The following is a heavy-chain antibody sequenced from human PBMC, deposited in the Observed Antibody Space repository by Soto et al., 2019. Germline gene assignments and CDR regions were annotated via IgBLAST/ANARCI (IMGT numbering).Heavy chain of an antibody. CDR1: GGSISSSSYY. Sequence: SETLSLTCTVSGGSISSSSYYWGWVRRPPGKGLEWIGSIYYSGSTYYNPSLKSRVTISVDTSKNQFSLKLSSVTAADTAVYYCARHRTTVTTFFQHRYYFDYWGQGTLVTVSS. CDR2: IYYSGST. CDR3: ARHRTTVTTFFQHRYYFDY. J-gene: IGHJ4*02. V-gene: IGHV4-39*01. D-gene: IGHD4-17*01.